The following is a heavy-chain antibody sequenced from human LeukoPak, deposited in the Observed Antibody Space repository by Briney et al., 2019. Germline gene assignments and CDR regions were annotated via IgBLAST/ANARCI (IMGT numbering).Heavy chain of an antibody. Sequence: PSETLSLTCIVSGDSISNSGWSWGWIRQPPGKGLEWIGTMPYDENVADNEIPSYNPSLKSRVSISADTSKNQLSLKVNSVTAADTASYYCARLTLTGVGGQGWFDAWGQGTLVIVSS. D-gene: IGHD3-3*01. CDR3: ARLTLTGVGGQGWFDA. V-gene: IGHV4-39*01. J-gene: IGHJ5*02. CDR2: MPYDENVADNEIP. CDR1: GDSISNSGWS.